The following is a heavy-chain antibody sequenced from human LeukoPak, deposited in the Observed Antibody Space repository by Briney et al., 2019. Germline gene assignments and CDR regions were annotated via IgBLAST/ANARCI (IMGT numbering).Heavy chain of an antibody. V-gene: IGHV4-59*01. Sequence: SETLSLTLTVSGGFISSYYWSWIRQPPGGGLEGIGYGYYTGSTNYNPSLKSRVSISVETTKMQFSLKLRSVSAADTAVYYCARTLADYYYYMDVWGKGATVTVSS. D-gene: IGHD6-6*01. CDR2: GYYTGST. CDR3: ARTLADYYYYMDV. CDR1: GGFISSYY. J-gene: IGHJ6*03.